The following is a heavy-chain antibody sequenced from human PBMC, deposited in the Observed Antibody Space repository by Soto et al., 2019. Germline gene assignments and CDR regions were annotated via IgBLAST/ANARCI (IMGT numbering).Heavy chain of an antibody. Sequence: GGSLRLSCAASGFTIGSYWKSWVRHAPGKEMEWVAPIKFDAREKNYVDSVKGRFPISRDNAKNSLYLQMVSLRAEDTAVYYCAKDSGYCAGSSGNHHLDYWGHGIQVTVSS. J-gene: IGHJ4*01. V-gene: IGHV3-7*01. CDR2: IKFDAREK. CDR3: AKDSGYCAGSSGNHHLDY. D-gene: IGHD3-10*01. CDR1: GFTIGSYW.